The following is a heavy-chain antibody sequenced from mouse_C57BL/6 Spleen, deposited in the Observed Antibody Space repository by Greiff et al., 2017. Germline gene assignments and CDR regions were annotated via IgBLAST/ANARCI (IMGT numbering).Heavy chain of an antibody. V-gene: IGHV1-55*01. J-gene: IGHJ1*03. CDR1: GYTFTSYW. CDR2: IYPGSGST. D-gene: IGHD1-1*01. Sequence: QVQLQQPGAELVKPGASVKMSCKASGYTFTSYWITWVKQRPGQGLEWIGDIYPGSGSTNYNEKFKSKATLTVDTSSSTAYMQLSSLTSEDPAVYYCARSPYYGSSGWYFDVWGTGTTVTVSS. CDR3: ARSPYYGSSGWYFDV.